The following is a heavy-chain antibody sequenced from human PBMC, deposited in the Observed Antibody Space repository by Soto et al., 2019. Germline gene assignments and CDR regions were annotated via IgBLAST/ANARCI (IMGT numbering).Heavy chain of an antibody. CDR1: GGTFSSYA. CDR3: ARGVIGGILVTRRAFDY. J-gene: IGHJ4*02. Sequence: QVQLVQSGAEVKKPGSSVKVSCKASGGTFSSYAISWVRQAPGQGLEWMGGIIPIFGTANYEQKFQGRVTITADESTSTAYMELSSLRSEDTAGYYCARGVIGGILVTRRAFDYWGQGTLVTVCS. D-gene: IGHD3-16*02. CDR2: IIPIFGTA. V-gene: IGHV1-69*01.